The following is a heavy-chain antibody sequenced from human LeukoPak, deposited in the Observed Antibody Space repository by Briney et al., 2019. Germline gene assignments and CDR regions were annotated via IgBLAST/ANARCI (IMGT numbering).Heavy chain of an antibody. V-gene: IGHV3-30*04. CDR1: GFTFSSYA. J-gene: IGHJ4*02. CDR3: ATYRQVLLPFES. Sequence: GGSLRLSCAASGFTFSSYAMHWVRQAPGKGLEWVAVISYDGSNKYYADSVKGRFTISRDNSKNTLYLQMNSLRAEDTAIYYCATYRQVLLPFESWGQGTLVTVSS. CDR2: ISYDGSNK. D-gene: IGHD2-8*02.